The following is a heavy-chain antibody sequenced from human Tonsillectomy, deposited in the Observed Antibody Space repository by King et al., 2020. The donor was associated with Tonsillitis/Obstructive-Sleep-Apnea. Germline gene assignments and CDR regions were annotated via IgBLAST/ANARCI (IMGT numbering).Heavy chain of an antibody. CDR3: ARGPRWGLELRQASFDY. D-gene: IGHD1-7*01. CDR2: ISYDGSNK. J-gene: IGHJ4*02. V-gene: IGHV3-30*04. CDR1: GFTFSSYA. Sequence: VQLVESGGGVVQPGRSLRLSCAASGFTFSSYAMHWVRQAPGKGLEWVAGISYDGSNKYYADSVKGRFTISRDNSKNTLCLQMNSLRAEDTAVYYCARGPRWGLELRQASFDYWGQGTLVTVSS.